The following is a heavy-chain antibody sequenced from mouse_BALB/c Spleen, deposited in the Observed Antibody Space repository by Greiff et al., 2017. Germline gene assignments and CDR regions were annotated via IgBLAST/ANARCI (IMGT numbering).Heavy chain of an antibody. CDR2: ISNLAYSI. D-gene: IGHD3-1*01. CDR3: ARDPGGYAMDY. CDR1: GFTFSDYG. J-gene: IGHJ4*01. Sequence: EVQGVESGGGLVQPGGSRKLSCAASGFTFSDYGMAWVRQAPGKGPEWVAFISNLAYSIYYADTVTGRFTISRENAKNTLYLEMSSLRSEDTAMYYCARDPGGYAMDYWGQGTSVTVSS. V-gene: IGHV5-15*02.